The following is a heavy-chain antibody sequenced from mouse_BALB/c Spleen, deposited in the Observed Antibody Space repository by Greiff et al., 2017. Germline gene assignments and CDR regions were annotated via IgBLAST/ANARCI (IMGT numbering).Heavy chain of an antibody. Sequence: DVMLVESGGGLVKPGGSLKLSCAASGFTFSGYAMSWVRQTPEKRLEWVATISSGGSYTYYPDSVKGRFTISRDNAKNTLYLQMSSLRSEDTAMYYCARRGDYYAMDYWGQGTSVTVSS. CDR3: ARRGDYYAMDY. V-gene: IGHV5-9-1*01. CDR2: ISSGGSYT. J-gene: IGHJ4*01. CDR1: GFTFSGYA.